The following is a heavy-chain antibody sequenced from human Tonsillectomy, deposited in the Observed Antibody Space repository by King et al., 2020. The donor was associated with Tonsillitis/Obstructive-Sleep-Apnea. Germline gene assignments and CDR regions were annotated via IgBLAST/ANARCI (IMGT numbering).Heavy chain of an antibody. CDR3: ARGSLGYCSSTSCSDFDY. J-gene: IGHJ4*02. V-gene: IGHV3-48*03. Sequence: VQLVESGGGLVQPGGSLRLPCAASGFTFSSYEMNWVRQAPGKGLEWVSYISSSGSTIYYADSVKGRFTISRDNAKNSLYLQMNSLRAEDTAVYYCARGSLGYCSSTSCSDFDYWGQGTLVTVSS. CDR2: ISSSGSTI. CDR1: GFTFSSYE. D-gene: IGHD2-2*01.